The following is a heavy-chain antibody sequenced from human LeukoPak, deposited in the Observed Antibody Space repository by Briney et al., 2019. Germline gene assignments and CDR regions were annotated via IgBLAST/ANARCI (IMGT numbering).Heavy chain of an antibody. D-gene: IGHD1-26*01. CDR2: IRSKANNYAT. CDR1: GFTFSGST. CDR3: IRGAASGSYYGLDV. J-gene: IGHJ6*02. Sequence: GGSLRLSCAASGFTFSGSTIHWVRQASGEGLEWVGRIRSKANNYATAYATSVKGRFTLSRDDSNNTAYLQMNSLKTEDTAVYFCIRGAASGSYYGLDVWGQGATVTVSS. V-gene: IGHV3-73*01.